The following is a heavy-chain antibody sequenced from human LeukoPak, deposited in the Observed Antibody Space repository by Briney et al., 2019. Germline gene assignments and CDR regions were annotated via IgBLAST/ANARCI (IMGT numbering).Heavy chain of an antibody. CDR1: GYTLTELY. V-gene: IGHV1-24*01. CDR2: FDPEDGET. D-gene: IGHD6-19*01. Sequence: ASVKVSCKVSGYTLTELYMHWVRQAPGKGLEWMGGFDPEDGETIYAQKFQGRVTMTEDTSTDTAYMELSSLRSEDTAVYYCAKDPVAGRFFDYWGQGTLVTVSS. J-gene: IGHJ4*02. CDR3: AKDPVAGRFFDY.